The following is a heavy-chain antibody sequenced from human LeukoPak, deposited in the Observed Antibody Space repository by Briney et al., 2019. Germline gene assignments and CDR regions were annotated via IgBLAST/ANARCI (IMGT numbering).Heavy chain of an antibody. V-gene: IGHV3-23*01. Sequence: QPGGSLRLSCAASGFTFSSYGMSWVRQAPGKGLEWVSAISGSGGSTYYADSVKGRFTISRDNSKNTLYLQMNSLRAEDTAVYYCAKDFSNSSGWYWGHNYLDYWGQGTLVTVSS. CDR3: AKDFSNSSGWYWGHNYLDY. CDR2: ISGSGGST. CDR1: GFTFSSYG. D-gene: IGHD6-19*01. J-gene: IGHJ4*02.